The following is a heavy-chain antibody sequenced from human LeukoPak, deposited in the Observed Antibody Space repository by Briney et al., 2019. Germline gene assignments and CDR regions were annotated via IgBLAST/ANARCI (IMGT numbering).Heavy chain of an antibody. J-gene: IGHJ4*02. CDR3: ASSVDTAMVFDY. V-gene: IGHV1-2*02. CDR1: GYTFTGYY. D-gene: IGHD5-18*01. Sequence: ASVKVSCKASGYTFTGYYMHWVRQAPGQGLEWMGWINPNSGGTNYAQKFQGRVTMTRDTSTSTVYMELSSLRSEDTAVYYCASSVDTAMVFDYWGQGTLVTVSS. CDR2: INPNSGGT.